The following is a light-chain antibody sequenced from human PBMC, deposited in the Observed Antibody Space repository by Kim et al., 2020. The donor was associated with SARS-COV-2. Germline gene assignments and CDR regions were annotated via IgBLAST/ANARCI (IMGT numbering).Light chain of an antibody. CDR1: SSDVGGYDS. CDR2: DVS. CDR3: CSHAGRYTWV. J-gene: IGLJ3*02. V-gene: IGLV2-11*01. Sequence: QSALTQPRSVSGSPGQSVTISCTGTSSDVGGYDSVSWYQHHPGEAPKLMIYDVSKRPSGVPDRFSGSKSGNTASLTISGLQAEDEADYSCCSHAGRYTWVFGGGTQLTVL.